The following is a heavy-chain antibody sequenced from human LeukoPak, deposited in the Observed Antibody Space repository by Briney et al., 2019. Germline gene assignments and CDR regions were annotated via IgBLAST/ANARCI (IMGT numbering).Heavy chain of an antibody. CDR1: GGPITDYY. D-gene: IGHD2-15*01. Sequence: SETLSLTCTISGGPITDYYWNWIRQPAGKGLEWIGRFYTTDTTNYNPSLKGRVTMSGDTSKNQFSLNLRSVTVADTAVYFCAREKGVAGFDSWGQGTLVTVSS. CDR3: AREKGVAGFDS. V-gene: IGHV4-4*07. J-gene: IGHJ4*02. CDR2: FYTTDTT.